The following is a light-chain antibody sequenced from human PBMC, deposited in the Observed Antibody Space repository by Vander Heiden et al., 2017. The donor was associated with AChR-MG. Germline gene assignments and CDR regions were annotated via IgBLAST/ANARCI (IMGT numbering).Light chain of an antibody. CDR3: QQYNNSPYT. CDR2: KAS. J-gene: IGKJ2*01. CDR1: QSIGKW. V-gene: IGKV1-5*03. Sequence: DTQMTQSPSTLSASVGDRVAITCRASQSIGKWLAWYQQKPGEAPKVLLYKASSLQSGVPSRFSGSGSGTEFTLTISSLQPDDFATYYCQQYNNSPYTFGQGTKLEIK.